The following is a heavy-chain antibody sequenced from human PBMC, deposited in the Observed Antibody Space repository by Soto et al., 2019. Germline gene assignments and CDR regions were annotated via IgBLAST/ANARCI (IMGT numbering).Heavy chain of an antibody. D-gene: IGHD2-21*02. CDR2: ISGSGGST. J-gene: IGHJ4*02. Sequence: EVQLLESGGGLVQPGGSLRLSCAASGFTFSSYAMSWVRQAPGKGLEWVSAISGSGGSTYYADSVKGRFTISRDNSKNTLYLQMNSLRAEDTAVYYCAKDQEVVTRTRYYFDYWGQGTLVTVSS. CDR3: AKDQEVVTRTRYYFDY. CDR1: GFTFSSYA. V-gene: IGHV3-23*01.